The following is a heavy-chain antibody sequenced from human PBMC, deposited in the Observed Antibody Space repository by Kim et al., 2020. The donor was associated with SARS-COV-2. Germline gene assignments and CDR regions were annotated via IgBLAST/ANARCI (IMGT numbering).Heavy chain of an antibody. D-gene: IGHD6-13*01. CDR3: ARVLFPIAAAGTVDY. Sequence: ASVKVSCKAYGYTFTSYGISWVRQAPGQGLEWMGWISAYNGNTNYAQKLQGRVTMTTDTSTSTAYMELRSLRSDDTAVYYCARVLFPIAAAGTVDYWGQGTLVTVSS. CDR1: GYTFTSYG. V-gene: IGHV1-18*01. J-gene: IGHJ4*02. CDR2: ISAYNGNT.